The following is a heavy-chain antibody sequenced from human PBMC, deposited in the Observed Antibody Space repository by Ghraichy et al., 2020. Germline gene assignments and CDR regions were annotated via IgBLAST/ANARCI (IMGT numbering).Heavy chain of an antibody. V-gene: IGHV3-7*01. Sequence: GGSLKLSCAASGFTFSSYWMSWVRQAPGKGLEWVANIKQDGSEKYYVDSVKGRFTISRDNAKNSLYLQMNSLRAEDTAVYYCARWSAYGDYDIRSGFQHWGQGTLVTVSS. CDR1: GFTFSSYW. D-gene: IGHD4-17*01. CDR3: ARWSAYGDYDIRSGFQH. J-gene: IGHJ1*01. CDR2: IKQDGSEK.